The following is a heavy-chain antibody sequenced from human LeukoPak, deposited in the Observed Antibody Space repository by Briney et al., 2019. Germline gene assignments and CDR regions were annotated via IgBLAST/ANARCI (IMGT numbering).Heavy chain of an antibody. J-gene: IGHJ4*02. Sequence: PSETLSLTCTVSGDSISSSSYFWGWLRQPPGTGLEWLGRISYSGNTYYNPSLKSRVTISVDTSENQFSLNLNSVTAADTAVYYCARPGYYGDYAFDYWGQGTLVSVSS. D-gene: IGHD4-17*01. CDR3: ARPGYYGDYAFDY. V-gene: IGHV4-39*01. CDR2: ISYSGNT. CDR1: GDSISSSSYF.